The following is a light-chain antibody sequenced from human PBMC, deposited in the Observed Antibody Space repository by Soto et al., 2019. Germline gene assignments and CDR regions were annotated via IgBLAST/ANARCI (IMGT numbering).Light chain of an antibody. CDR1: QSVSRN. J-gene: IGKJ2*01. CDR3: QQYGDWPPET. CDR2: GAS. V-gene: IGKV3-15*01. Sequence: TQSPATLSVSPGDRATLSCRASQSVSRNLAWYQQKPGQAPRLLIYGASIRATDVPARFSGSGSATEFTLSISSLQSEDVAVYYCQQYGDWPPETFGQGTKLEI.